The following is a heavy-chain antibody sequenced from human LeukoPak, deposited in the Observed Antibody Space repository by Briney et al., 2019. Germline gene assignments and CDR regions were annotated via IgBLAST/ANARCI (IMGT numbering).Heavy chain of an antibody. CDR3: ARHAGFGSGYYHDAFDI. CDR2: IYYSEST. D-gene: IGHD3-22*01. Sequence: PSETLSLTCTVSGDSINDYYWSWIRQPPGNRLEWIGWIYYSESTMYSPSLESRVTISLDTSRTQFSLDLNSVTAADTAVYYCARHAGFGSGYYHDAFDIWGQGSMVIVSS. CDR1: GDSINDYY. V-gene: IGHV4-59*08. J-gene: IGHJ3*02.